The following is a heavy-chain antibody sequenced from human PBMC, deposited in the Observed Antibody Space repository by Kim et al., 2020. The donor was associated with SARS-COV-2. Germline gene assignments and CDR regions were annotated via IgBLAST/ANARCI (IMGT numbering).Heavy chain of an antibody. V-gene: IGHV4-31*03. Sequence: SETLSLTCTVSGGSISSGGYYWSWIRQHPGKGLEWIGYIYYSGSTYYNPSLKSRATISVDTSKNQFSLKLSSVTAADTAVYYCARDVSPYDSSSNYYYYYGMDVWGQGTTVTVSS. CDR3: ARDVSPYDSSSNYYYYYGMDV. J-gene: IGHJ6*02. CDR2: IYYSGST. CDR1: GGSISSGGYY. D-gene: IGHD3-22*01.